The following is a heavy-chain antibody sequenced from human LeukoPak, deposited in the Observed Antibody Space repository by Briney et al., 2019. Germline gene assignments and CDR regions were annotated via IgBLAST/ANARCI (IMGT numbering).Heavy chain of an antibody. D-gene: IGHD3-10*01. CDR3: ARVTGYYYGSGMGSGMDV. J-gene: IGHJ6*02. CDR1: GGSISSYY. CDR2: IYYSGST. Sequence: SSETLSLTCTVSGGSISSYYWSWIRQPPGKGLEWIGYIYYSGSTNYNPSLKSRVTISVDTSKNQFSLKLSSVTAADTAVYYCARVTGYYYGSGMGSGMDVWGQGTTVTVSS. V-gene: IGHV4-59*01.